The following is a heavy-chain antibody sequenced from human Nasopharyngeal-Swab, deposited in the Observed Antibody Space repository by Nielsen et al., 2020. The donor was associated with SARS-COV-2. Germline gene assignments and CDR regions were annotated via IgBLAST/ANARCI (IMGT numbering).Heavy chain of an antibody. Sequence: GGSLRLSCSASGFTFSSYAMHWVRQAPGKGLEYVSAIGSNGGSTYYADSVKGRFTISRDNSKNTLYLQMSSLRAEDTAVYYCVTGDIVATGDYYYGMDVWGQGTTVTVSS. V-gene: IGHV3-64D*06. CDR2: IGSNGGST. CDR1: GFTFSSYA. CDR3: VTGDIVATGDYYYGMDV. D-gene: IGHD5-12*01. J-gene: IGHJ6*02.